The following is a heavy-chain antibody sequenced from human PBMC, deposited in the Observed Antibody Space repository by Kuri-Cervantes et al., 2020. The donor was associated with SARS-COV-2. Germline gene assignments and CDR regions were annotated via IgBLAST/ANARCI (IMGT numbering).Heavy chain of an antibody. J-gene: IGHJ2*01. CDR2: INPDGSYT. D-gene: IGHD1/OR15-1a*01. CDR3: AREGTGTNWYFDL. V-gene: IGHV3-74*01. CDR1: GFTFSGHW. Sequence: GESLKISCAASGFTFSGHWIHWVRQAPGKGLVWVSRINPDGSYTNNADSVKGRFTLSRDNAQNTVYLQMNSLRVEDTAVYYCAREGTGTNWYFDLWGRGTLVTVSS.